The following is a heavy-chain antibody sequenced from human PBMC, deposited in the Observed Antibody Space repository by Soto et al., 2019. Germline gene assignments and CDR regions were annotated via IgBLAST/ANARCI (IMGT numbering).Heavy chain of an antibody. Sequence: PSETLSLTCAVYGGSFSGYYWGWIRQPPGKGLEWIGSTFYSGNTYYNPSLKSRVTMSVDTSKNQLSLKLNSVTAADTAVYYCARQTDCTVVTHCHFDCWGQGTLVTVSS. CDR1: GGSFSGYY. J-gene: IGHJ4*02. CDR3: ARQTDCTVVTHCHFDC. V-gene: IGHV4-39*01. CDR2: TFYSGNT. D-gene: IGHD2-21*01.